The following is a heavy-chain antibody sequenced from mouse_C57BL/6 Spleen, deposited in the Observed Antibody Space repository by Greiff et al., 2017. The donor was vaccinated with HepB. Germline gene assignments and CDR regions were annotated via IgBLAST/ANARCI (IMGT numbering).Heavy chain of an antibody. D-gene: IGHD4-1*01. V-gene: IGHV5-17*01. CDR1: GFTFSDYG. J-gene: IGHJ2*01. Sequence: DVMLVESGGGLVKPGGSLKLSCAASGFTFSDYGMHWVRQAPEKGLEWVAYISSGSSTIYYADTVKGRFTISRDNAKNTLFLQMTSLRSEDTAMYYCARGRTGSFDYWGQGTTLTVSS. CDR2: ISSGSSTI. CDR3: ARGRTGSFDY.